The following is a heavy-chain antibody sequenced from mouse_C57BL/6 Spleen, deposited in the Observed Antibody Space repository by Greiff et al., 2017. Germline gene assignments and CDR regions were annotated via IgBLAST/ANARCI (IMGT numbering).Heavy chain of an antibody. J-gene: IGHJ3*01. V-gene: IGHV1-82*01. CDR3: AREDDYDVWFAY. CDR1: GYAFTSSW. CDR2: IYPGDGDT. D-gene: IGHD2-4*01. Sequence: VKLMESGPELVKPGASVKISCKASGYAFTSSWMNWVKQRPGKGLEWIGRIYPGDGDTNYNGKFKGKATLTADKSSSTAYMQLSSLTSEDSAVYFCAREDDYDVWFAYWGRGPLVTVS.